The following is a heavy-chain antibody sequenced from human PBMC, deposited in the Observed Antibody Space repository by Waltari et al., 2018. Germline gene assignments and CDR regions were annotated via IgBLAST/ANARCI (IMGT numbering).Heavy chain of an antibody. V-gene: IGHV4-34*01. Sequence: QVQLQQWGAGLLKPSETLSLTCAVYGGSFSGYYWSWIRQPPGKGLEWIGEINHSGSTNYNPSLKSRVTISVDTSKNQFSLKLSSVTAADTAVYYCARAPEYYYDSSGYYGAFDIWGQGTMVTVSS. CDR2: INHSGST. CDR1: GGSFSGYY. CDR3: ARAPEYYYDSSGYYGAFDI. D-gene: IGHD3-22*01. J-gene: IGHJ3*02.